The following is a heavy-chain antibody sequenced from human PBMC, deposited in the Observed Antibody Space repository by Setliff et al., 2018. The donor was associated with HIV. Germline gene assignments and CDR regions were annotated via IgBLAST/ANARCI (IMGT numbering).Heavy chain of an antibody. Sequence: ASVKVSCKASGYTFTSYFLHWVRRAPGQGLEWMGIINPNDGATTYAQNFEGRVTMTRDTSTNTVYMELRSLTSEDTAVFYCAREYHIEATYTRLANYFDSWGQGTLVTVSS. V-gene: IGHV1-46*01. J-gene: IGHJ4*02. CDR2: INPNDGAT. CDR3: AREYHIEATYTRLANYFDS. D-gene: IGHD6-19*01. CDR1: GYTFTSYF.